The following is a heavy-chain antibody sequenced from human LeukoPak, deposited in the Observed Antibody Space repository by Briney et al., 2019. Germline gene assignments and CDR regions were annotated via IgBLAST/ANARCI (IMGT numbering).Heavy chain of an antibody. Sequence: GSLRLSCAAFGITVSNNYMSWVRQAPGKGLEWVSVIYSGGPTYYADSVKGRFTISRDNSKNTLYLQMNSLRAEDTAVYYCARDLTPPYGMDVWGQGTTVTVSS. CDR1: GITVSNNY. J-gene: IGHJ6*02. CDR3: ARDLTPPYGMDV. CDR2: IYSGGPT. V-gene: IGHV3-66*01. D-gene: IGHD2-15*01.